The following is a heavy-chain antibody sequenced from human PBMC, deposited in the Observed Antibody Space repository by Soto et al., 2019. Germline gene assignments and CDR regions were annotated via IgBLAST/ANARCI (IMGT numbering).Heavy chain of an antibody. CDR1: GFTFSSYA. J-gene: IGHJ5*02. CDR3: AKDPHGYSSIGGWFDP. D-gene: IGHD6-13*01. V-gene: IGHV3-23*01. CDR2: ISGSGGST. Sequence: GGSLRLSCAASGFTFSSYAMSWVRQAPGKGLEWVSAISGSGGSTYYADSVKGRFTISRDNSKNTLYLQMNSLRAEDTAVYYCAKDPHGYSSIGGWFDPWGQGTLVTVSS.